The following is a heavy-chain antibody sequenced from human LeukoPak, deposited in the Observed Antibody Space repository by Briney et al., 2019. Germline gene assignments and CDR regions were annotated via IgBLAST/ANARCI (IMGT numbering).Heavy chain of an antibody. CDR1: VFTFRRYA. Sequence: GSSVNVSCKPCVFTFRRYAIIWVRQAPGQGLEWMGGIIPIFGTANYAQKFQGRVTITADESTSTAYMELSSLTSEDTAVYYCARAVTTADYWGQGTLVTVSS. CDR3: ARAVTTADY. D-gene: IGHD4-17*01. V-gene: IGHV1-69*13. CDR2: IIPIFGTA. J-gene: IGHJ4*02.